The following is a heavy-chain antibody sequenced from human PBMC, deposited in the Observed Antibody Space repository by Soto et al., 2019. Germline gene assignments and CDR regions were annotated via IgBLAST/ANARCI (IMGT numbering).Heavy chain of an antibody. CDR3: ARDKRPTFYYNGMDL. J-gene: IGHJ6*02. CDR2: ISPYNDNT. CDR1: GYTFISYG. V-gene: IGHV1-18*04. Sequence: GASVKVSCKASGYTFISYGVNWVRQAPGQGLEWMGWISPYNDNTNYARKVQGRVTLTTDTSASTAYMALRSLTSDDTAVYYCARDKRPTFYYNGMDLWGQGTTVTVSS.